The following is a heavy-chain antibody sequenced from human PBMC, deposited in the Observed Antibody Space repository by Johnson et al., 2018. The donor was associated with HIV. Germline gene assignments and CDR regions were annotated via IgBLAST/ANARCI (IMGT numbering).Heavy chain of an antibody. Sequence: VQLVESGGGLVQPGGSLRLSCAASGFTLSSYDMHWVRQATGKGLEWVSAIGTAGDTYYPGSVKGRFTISRENAKNSLYLQMNSLTAEDTAVYYCVRHRGRSSRSWYDVFHIWGQGTMVTVSS. D-gene: IGHD6-13*01. V-gene: IGHV3-13*01. CDR1: GFTLSSYD. CDR2: IGTAGDT. J-gene: IGHJ3*02. CDR3: VRHRGRSSRSWYDVFHI.